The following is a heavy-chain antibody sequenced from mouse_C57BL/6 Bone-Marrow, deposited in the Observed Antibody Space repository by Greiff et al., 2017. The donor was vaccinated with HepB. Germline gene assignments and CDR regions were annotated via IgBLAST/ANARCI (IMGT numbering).Heavy chain of an antibody. D-gene: IGHD1-1*01. J-gene: IGHJ4*01. Sequence: EVKLVESGEGLVKPGGSLKLSCAASGFTFSGYAMSWVRQTPEKRLEWVAYISSGGDYIYYADTVKGRFTISRDNARNTLYLQMSSLKSEDTAMYYCTRGYYGSSSHAMDYWGQGTSVTVSS. CDR1: GFTFSGYA. CDR3: TRGYYGSSSHAMDY. CDR2: ISSGGDYI. V-gene: IGHV5-9-1*02.